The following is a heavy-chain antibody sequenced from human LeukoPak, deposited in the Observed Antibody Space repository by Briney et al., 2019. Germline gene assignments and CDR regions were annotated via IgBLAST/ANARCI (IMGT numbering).Heavy chain of an antibody. CDR3: ARAMGTSYGFWSGSYTVSYYYYMDV. J-gene: IGHJ6*03. Sequence: GGSLRLSCAASGFTFSNYAMSWVRQAPGKGLEWVANIKQDGSEKHYVDSVKGRFSISRDNTKNSLYLQMNSLRAEDTAVYYCARAMGTSYGFWSGSYTVSYYYYMDVWGKGTTVTVSS. V-gene: IGHV3-7*01. D-gene: IGHD3-3*01. CDR1: GFTFSNYA. CDR2: IKQDGSEK.